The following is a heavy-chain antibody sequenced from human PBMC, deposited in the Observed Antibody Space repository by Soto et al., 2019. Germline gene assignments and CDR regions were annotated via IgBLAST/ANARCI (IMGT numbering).Heavy chain of an antibody. CDR3: ARALRFLEWSAGGAFDI. CDR2: IIPIFGTA. V-gene: IGHV1-69*13. J-gene: IGHJ3*02. CDR1: GYTFTSYY. D-gene: IGHD3-3*01. Sequence: SVKVSCKASGYTFTSYYMHWVRQAPGQGLEWMGGIIPIFGTANYAQKFQGRVTITADESTSTAYMELSSLRSEDTAVYYCARALRFLEWSAGGAFDIWGQGTMVTVSS.